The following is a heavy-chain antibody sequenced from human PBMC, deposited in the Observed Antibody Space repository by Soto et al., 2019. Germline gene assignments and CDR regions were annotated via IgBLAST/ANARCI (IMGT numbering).Heavy chain of an antibody. D-gene: IGHD1-1*01. CDR2: HNGYNGQT. CDR1: ENTFSTYL. CDR3: AGPHDRAGLGT. Sequence: ASVKVSCKASENTFSTYLVHWVRQVHGQGLEWMGWHNGYNGQTEYSQKFQGRVTITRDTSAKTAYLELRSLISEDTAVYYCAGPHDRAGLGTWGQGPLVTV. V-gene: IGHV1-3*01. J-gene: IGHJ4*02.